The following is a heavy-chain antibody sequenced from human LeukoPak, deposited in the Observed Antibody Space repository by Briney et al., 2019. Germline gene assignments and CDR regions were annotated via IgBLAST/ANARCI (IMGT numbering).Heavy chain of an antibody. Sequence: ASVKVSCKASGYTFTNYHIHWVRQAPGQGLEWMGIITPNSGSTSYAQKFQGRITMTRDTSTGTVYMELSGLRSEDTAVYYCARDPGDGFDYWGQGTLVTASS. J-gene: IGHJ4*02. CDR2: ITPNSGST. CDR1: GYTFTNYH. D-gene: IGHD5-24*01. V-gene: IGHV1-46*01. CDR3: ARDPGDGFDY.